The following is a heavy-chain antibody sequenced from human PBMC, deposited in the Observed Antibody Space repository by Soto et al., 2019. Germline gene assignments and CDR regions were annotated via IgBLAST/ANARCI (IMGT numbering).Heavy chain of an antibody. CDR3: ARGRRPPRRLCYGSWSYLGFDY. J-gene: IGHJ4*02. D-gene: IGHD3-10*01. Sequence: QVQLQQWGAGLLKPSETLSLTCAVYGGSFSGYYWSWIRQPPGKGLEWIGEINHSGSTKYNPSLKSRVTRAVDPTKNHFSIMLRSVTAADTAVDYCARGRRPPRRLCYGSWSYLGFDYWGQGTLVTVSS. V-gene: IGHV4-34*01. CDR1: GGSFSGYY. CDR2: INHSGST.